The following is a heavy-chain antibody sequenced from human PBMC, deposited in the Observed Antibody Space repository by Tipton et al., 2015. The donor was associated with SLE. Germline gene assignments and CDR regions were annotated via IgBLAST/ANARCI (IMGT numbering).Heavy chain of an antibody. J-gene: IGHJ4*02. CDR1: GFTFSRYS. Sequence: GSLRLSCAASGFTFSRYSMNWVRQAPGKGLEWVSYISSSSSTIYFADSVKGRFTISRDNAKKSLFLQMNSLSPEDTAVYYCARDPGGWGLDYWGQGTLVTVSS. CDR2: ISSSSSTI. V-gene: IGHV3-48*01. D-gene: IGHD7-27*01. CDR3: ARDPGGWGLDY.